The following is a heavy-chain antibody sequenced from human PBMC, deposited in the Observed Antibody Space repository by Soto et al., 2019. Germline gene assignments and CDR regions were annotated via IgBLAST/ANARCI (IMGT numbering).Heavy chain of an antibody. V-gene: IGHV4-61*01. CDR3: ARGLGYQLLGYYFDY. CDR1: GGSFRTGSYH. D-gene: IGHD2-2*01. J-gene: IGHJ4*02. CDR2: IPNNGSP. Sequence: PXGTLSLTFRVSGGSFRTGSYHWSWIRQPPGKGLEWIGFIPNNGSPDYNPSLKSRVVVSIDRSKNQFSLKLSSVTAADTAVYYCARGLGYQLLGYYFDYWGQGTLVTVSS.